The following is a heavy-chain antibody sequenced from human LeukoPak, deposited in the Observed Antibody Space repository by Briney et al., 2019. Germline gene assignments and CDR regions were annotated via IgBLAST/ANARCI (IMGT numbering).Heavy chain of an antibody. D-gene: IGHD2-2*02. CDR3: ARLGGYCSSTSCYMWEYPYYYYMDV. V-gene: IGHV4-38-2*01. CDR2: ISHSGTT. CDR1: GCSISSGYY. J-gene: IGHJ6*03. Sequence: PSETLSLTCAVSGCSISSGYYWGWIRQPPGKGLEWIGTISHSGTTYYNPSLKSRVTISLDTSKNQFSLKLSSVTAADTAVYYCARLGGYCSSTSCYMWEYPYYYYMDVWGKGTTVTVSS.